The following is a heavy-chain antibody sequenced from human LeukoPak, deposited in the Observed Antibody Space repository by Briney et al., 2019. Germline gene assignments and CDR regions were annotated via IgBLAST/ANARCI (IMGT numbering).Heavy chain of an antibody. V-gene: IGHV3-30-3*01. CDR1: GFTFSSYA. CDR2: ISYDGSNK. CDR3: ARQYQLLHDAFDI. D-gene: IGHD2-2*01. J-gene: IGHJ3*02. Sequence: GGSLRLSCAASGFTFSSYAMHWVRQAPGKGLEWVAVISYDGSNKYYADSVKGRFTISRDNSENTLYLQMNSLRAEDTAVYYCARQYQLLHDAFDIWGQGTMVTVSS.